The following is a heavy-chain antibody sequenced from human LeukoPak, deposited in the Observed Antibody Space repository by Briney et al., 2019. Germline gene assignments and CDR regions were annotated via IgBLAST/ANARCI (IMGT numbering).Heavy chain of an antibody. V-gene: IGHV4-59*08. Sequence: SETLSLTCTVSGGSISSYYWSWIRQPPGKGLEWIGYIYHSGSTNYNPSLKSRVTISVDTSKNQFSLKVSSVTAADTAVYYCASNYYGSGSLDYWGQGNLATVSS. D-gene: IGHD3-10*01. CDR3: ASNYYGSGSLDY. CDR2: IYHSGST. CDR1: GGSISSYY. J-gene: IGHJ4*02.